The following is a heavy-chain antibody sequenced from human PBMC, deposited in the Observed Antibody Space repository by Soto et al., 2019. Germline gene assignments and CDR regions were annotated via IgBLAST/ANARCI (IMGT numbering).Heavy chain of an antibody. Sequence: PSETLSLTCTVSGGSISSYYWSWIRQPPGKGLEWIGYIYYSGSTNYNPSLKSRVTISVDTSKNQCSLKLSSVTAAVTAVYYCSSPVYCSSTSCYTPWYFDLWGRGTLVTVSS. D-gene: IGHD2-2*02. J-gene: IGHJ2*01. CDR3: SSPVYCSSTSCYTPWYFDL. CDR1: GGSISSYY. CDR2: IYYSGST. V-gene: IGHV4-59*01.